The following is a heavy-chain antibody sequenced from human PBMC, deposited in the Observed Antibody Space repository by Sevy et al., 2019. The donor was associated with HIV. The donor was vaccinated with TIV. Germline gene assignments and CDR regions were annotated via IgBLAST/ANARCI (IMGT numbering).Heavy chain of an antibody. CDR3: ARGRRNWGLGGLDV. D-gene: IGHD3-16*01. CDR2: IKEDGKER. V-gene: IGHV3-7*01. CDR1: GFTFSDSW. Sequence: GGSLRLSCAASGFTFSDSWMTWVRQAPGKGLEWVANIKEDGKERYYVDSVKGRFTLSRDNAKMSVYLELTSLRVEDSAIYYCARGRRNWGLGGLDVWGQGTTVTVSS. J-gene: IGHJ6*02.